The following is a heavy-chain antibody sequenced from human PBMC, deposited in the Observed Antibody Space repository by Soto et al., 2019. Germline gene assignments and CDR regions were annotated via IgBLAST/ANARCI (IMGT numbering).Heavy chain of an antibody. CDR2: ISVSSTYA. V-gene: IGHV3-11*05. CDR1: GFTFSDYY. CDR3: ARGVRYYSSEKPANFDS. J-gene: IGHJ4*02. Sequence: QVQLLESGGGLVQPGGSLRLSCAASGFTFSDYYMSWIRQAPGKGLECVAYISVSSTYANYADSVEGRFTISRDNAENSLLLQMHSLRADDTAVYSCARGVRYYSSEKPANFDSWGQGALVTVSS. D-gene: IGHD3-10*01.